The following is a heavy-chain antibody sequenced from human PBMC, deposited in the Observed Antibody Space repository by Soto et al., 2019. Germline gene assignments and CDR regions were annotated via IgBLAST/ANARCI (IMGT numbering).Heavy chain of an antibody. J-gene: IGHJ4*02. D-gene: IGHD6-19*01. CDR3: ARDLSVYSSGCFDY. V-gene: IGHV3-48*03. CDR2: ITSGVSTT. CDR1: GFTFSSFE. Sequence: GGSLRLSCAASGFTFSSFEMTWVRQAPGKGLEWVSYITSGVSTTYYADSVKGRFTISRDNSKNTLYLQMNSLRAEDTAVYYCARDLSVYSSGCFDYWGQGTLVTVSS.